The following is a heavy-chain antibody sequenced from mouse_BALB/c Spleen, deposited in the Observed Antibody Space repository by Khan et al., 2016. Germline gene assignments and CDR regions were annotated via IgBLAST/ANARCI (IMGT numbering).Heavy chain of an antibody. CDR3: AITTVVADY. CDR1: GYSITSGYY. CDR2: ISYDGSN. D-gene: IGHD1-1*01. V-gene: IGHV3-6*02. J-gene: IGHJ2*01. Sequence: EVKLEESGPGLMKPSQSLSLTCSVTGYSITSGYYWNWIRQFPGNKLEWMGYISYDGSNNYNPSLKNRISITRDTSKNQFFLKLNSVTTEDTATYYCAITTVVADYWGQGTTLTVSS.